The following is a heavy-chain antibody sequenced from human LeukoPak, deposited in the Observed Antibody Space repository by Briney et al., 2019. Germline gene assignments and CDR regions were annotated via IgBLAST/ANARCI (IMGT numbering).Heavy chain of an antibody. V-gene: IGHV1-18*01. D-gene: IGHD2-15*01. J-gene: IGHJ3*02. CDR1: GYTFTSYG. CDR2: ISAYNGNT. CDR3: ARVKRPHCSGGSCGAFDI. Sequence: ASVKVSCKASGYTFTSYGISWVRQAPGQGLEWMGWISAYNGNTNYAQKLQGRVTMTTDTSTSTAYMELRSLRSDDTAVYYCARVKRPHCSGGSCGAFDIWGQGTMVTVSS.